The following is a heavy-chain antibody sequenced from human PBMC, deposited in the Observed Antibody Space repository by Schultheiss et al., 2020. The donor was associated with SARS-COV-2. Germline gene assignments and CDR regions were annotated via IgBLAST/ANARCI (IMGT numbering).Heavy chain of an antibody. Sequence: GESLKISCAASGFTFSSYSMNWVRQAPGKGLEWVSSISSSGSYIYYADSVKGRFTISRDNARNSLYLQMNSLRAEDTAVYYCARGRDYYDFWSGYPHWGQGTLVTVSS. CDR1: GFTFSSYS. V-gene: IGHV3-21*01. J-gene: IGHJ4*02. CDR2: ISSSGSYI. D-gene: IGHD3-3*01. CDR3: ARGRDYYDFWSGYPH.